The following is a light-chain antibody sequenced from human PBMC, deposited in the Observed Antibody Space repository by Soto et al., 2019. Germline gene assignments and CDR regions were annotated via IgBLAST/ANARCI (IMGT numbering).Light chain of an antibody. J-gene: IGKJ5*01. CDR3: QQSLTMPIT. V-gene: IGKV1-39*01. CDR1: QSINNY. Sequence: DIQMTQSPASLSVSVGDRVTITCRASQSINNYLNWYLQRPGQAPKLLIRSASTLQRGVPSRFSGSGSRTEFTLTIADLQPDDFETYYCQQSLTMPITFGHGTRLDIK. CDR2: SAS.